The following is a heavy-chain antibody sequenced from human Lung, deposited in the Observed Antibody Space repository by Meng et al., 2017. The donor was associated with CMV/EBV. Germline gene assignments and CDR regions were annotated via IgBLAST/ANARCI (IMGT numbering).Heavy chain of an antibody. CDR2: IYYSGST. CDR3: IGYCSSTMSYKYYYDMDV. J-gene: IGHJ6*02. CDR1: GGSITSSSYY. D-gene: IGHD2-2*01. V-gene: IGHV4-39*01. Sequence: LXCTVSGGSITSSSYYWGWIRQPPGKGLEWIGSIYYSGSTYYNPSLKSRVTISVDTSKKQFSLKLSSVTAADTAVYYGIGYCSSTMSYKYYYDMDVWXQGTTVTVSS.